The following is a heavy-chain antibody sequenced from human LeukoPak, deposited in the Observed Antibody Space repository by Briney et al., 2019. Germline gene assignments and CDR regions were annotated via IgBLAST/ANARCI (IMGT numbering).Heavy chain of an antibody. CDR2: MYGDMRDI. Sequence: GGSLRLSCEASGLTFSNSWMHWVRHIPGKGLVWVSRMYGDMRDISYADSVKGRFTISRDNSKNTLYLQMNSLRAEDTAVYYCAKGFVVRLDFDYWGQGTLVTVSS. D-gene: IGHD2/OR15-2a*01. CDR1: GLTFSNSW. CDR3: AKGFVVRLDFDY. J-gene: IGHJ4*02. V-gene: IGHV3-74*01.